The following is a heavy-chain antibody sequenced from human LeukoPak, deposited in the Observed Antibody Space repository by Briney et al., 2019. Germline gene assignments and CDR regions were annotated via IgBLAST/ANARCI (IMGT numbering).Heavy chain of an antibody. V-gene: IGHV1-24*01. CDR1: GYTLTDLS. CDR2: FDPEDGET. Sequence: ASVKVSCKVSGYTLTDLSMHWVRQAPGKGLEWMGGFDPEDGETIYAQKFQGRVTMTEDTSTDTAYMELSSLRSEDTAVYYCATDDIAAAGTTTYYYYGMDVWGQGTTVTVSS. D-gene: IGHD6-13*01. J-gene: IGHJ6*02. CDR3: ATDDIAAAGTTTYYYYGMDV.